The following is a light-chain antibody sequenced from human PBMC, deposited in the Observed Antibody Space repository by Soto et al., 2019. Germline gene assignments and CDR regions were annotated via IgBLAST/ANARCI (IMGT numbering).Light chain of an antibody. CDR2: LNNDGSH. Sequence: QSVLTQSPSASASLGASVKLTCTLSSGHSSYAIAWHQKQPGKGPRYLMDLNNDGSHTKGDGIPDRFSGSSSGAERYLIISGLQSEDEADYNCQTWGTGFQVFGGGTKLTVL. V-gene: IGLV4-69*01. J-gene: IGLJ2*01. CDR1: SGHSSYA. CDR3: QTWGTGFQV.